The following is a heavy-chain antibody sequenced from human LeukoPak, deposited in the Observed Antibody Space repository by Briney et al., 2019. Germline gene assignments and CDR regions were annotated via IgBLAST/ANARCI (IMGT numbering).Heavy chain of an antibody. Sequence: PSETLSLTCTVSGYSISSGYYWGWIRQPPGKGLEWIGSIYHSGSTYYNPSLKSRVTTSVDTSKNQFSLKLSSVTAADTAVYYCARDGRGWFDPWGQGTLVTVSS. V-gene: IGHV4-38-2*02. CDR3: ARDGRGWFDP. CDR1: GYSISSGYY. CDR2: IYHSGST. J-gene: IGHJ5*02. D-gene: IGHD2-15*01.